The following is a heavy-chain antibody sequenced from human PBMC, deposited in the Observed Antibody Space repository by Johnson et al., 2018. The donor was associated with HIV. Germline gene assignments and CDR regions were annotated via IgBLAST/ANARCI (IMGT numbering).Heavy chain of an antibody. J-gene: IGHJ3*02. CDR3: ARDGTETGPDDAFDI. D-gene: IGHD1-1*01. V-gene: IGHV3-66*01. CDR1: GFSISSNY. Sequence: EVQLVESGGGLVQPGGSLRLSCAASGFSISSNYMSWIRQAPGKGLEWVSVIYRAGSTYYADSGKDRFTISRDISKNTIYLQMNSLRAEDTAMYYCARDGTETGPDDAFDIWGQGTMVTVSS. CDR2: IYRAGST.